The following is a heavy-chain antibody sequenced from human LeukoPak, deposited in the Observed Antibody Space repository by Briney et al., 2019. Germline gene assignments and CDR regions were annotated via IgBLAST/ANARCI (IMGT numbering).Heavy chain of an antibody. V-gene: IGHV4-39*07. CDR1: GGSISSSSYY. D-gene: IGHD5-18*01. CDR2: IYHSGST. Sequence: ASETLSLTCTVSGGSISSSSYYWGWIRQPPGKGLEWIGSIYHSGSTYYNPSLKSRVTISVDTSKNQFSLKLSSVTAADTAVYYCASWDTAMATVGAFDIWGQGTMVTVSS. CDR3: ASWDTAMATVGAFDI. J-gene: IGHJ3*02.